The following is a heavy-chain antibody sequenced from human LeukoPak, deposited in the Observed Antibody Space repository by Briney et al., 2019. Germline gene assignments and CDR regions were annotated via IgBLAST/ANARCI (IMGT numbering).Heavy chain of an antibody. CDR1: GYTFTGYY. Sequence: ASVKVSCKASGYTFTGYYMHWVRQAPGQGLEWMGRINPNSGGTNYAQKFQGRVTMTRDTSISTAHMELSRLRSDDTAVYYCARDKTIFGAVTLYYWGQGTLVTVSS. CDR2: INPNSGGT. CDR3: ARDKTIFGAVTLYY. J-gene: IGHJ4*02. V-gene: IGHV1-2*06. D-gene: IGHD3-3*01.